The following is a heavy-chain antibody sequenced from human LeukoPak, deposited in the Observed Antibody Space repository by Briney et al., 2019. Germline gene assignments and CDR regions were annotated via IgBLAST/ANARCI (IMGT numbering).Heavy chain of an antibody. D-gene: IGHD5/OR15-5a*01. CDR3: ARGDHVRIYAESAFDI. Sequence: ASVKVSCKASGYTFTSYFMHWVRQAPGQGLEWMGIINPSRGSTNYAQKFQGRVTMTRDTSTSTVYMELSSLRSEDTAVYYCARGDHVRIYAESAFDIWGQGTMVSVSS. V-gene: IGHV1-46*01. CDR2: INPSRGST. J-gene: IGHJ3*02. CDR1: GYTFTSYF.